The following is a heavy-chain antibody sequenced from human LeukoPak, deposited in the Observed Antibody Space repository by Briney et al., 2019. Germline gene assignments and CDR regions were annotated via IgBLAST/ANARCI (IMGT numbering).Heavy chain of an antibody. Sequence: SETLSLTCTVSGGSISSYYWSWIRQPPGKGLEWIGYIYYSGSTNYNPSLKSRVTISVDTSKTQFSLKLSSVTAADTAVYYCARAVAGNPYDAFDIWGQGTMVTVSS. J-gene: IGHJ3*02. V-gene: IGHV4-59*01. CDR3: ARAVAGNPYDAFDI. CDR2: IYYSGST. D-gene: IGHD6-19*01. CDR1: GGSISSYY.